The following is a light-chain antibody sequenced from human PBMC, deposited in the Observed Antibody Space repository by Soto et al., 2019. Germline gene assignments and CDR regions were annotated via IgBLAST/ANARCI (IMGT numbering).Light chain of an antibody. CDR2: DAS. CDR1: QSIRSL. V-gene: IGKV1-5*01. J-gene: IGKJ5*01. Sequence: IRLTKSPSSVSASKGDRVSITCRASQSIRSLLAWYQQKPGKAPKVLIYDASSLGSGVPSRFSGSGSGTEFTLTISSLQPDDFATYFCQQYQTYSTFGQGTRLEIK. CDR3: QQYQTYST.